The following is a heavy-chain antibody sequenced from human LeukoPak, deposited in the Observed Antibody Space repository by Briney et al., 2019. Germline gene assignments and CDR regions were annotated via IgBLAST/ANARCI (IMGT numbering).Heavy chain of an antibody. CDR1: GFTFSSYW. CDR3: AMGPYYYDSSGYYY. V-gene: IGHV3-74*01. CDR2: INSDGSST. D-gene: IGHD3-22*01. J-gene: IGHJ4*02. Sequence: KPGGSLRLSCAASGFTFSSYWMRWVRQAPGKGLVWVSRINSDGSSTSYADSVKGRFTISRDNAKNTLYLQMNSLRAEDTAVYYCAMGPYYYDSSGYYYWGQGTLVTVSS.